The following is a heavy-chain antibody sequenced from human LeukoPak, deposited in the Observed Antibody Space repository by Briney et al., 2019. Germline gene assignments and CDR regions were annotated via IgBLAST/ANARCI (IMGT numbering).Heavy chain of an antibody. Sequence: GGSLRLSCVASGFAFSNSWMHWVRQASGKAPVWVSRINPDGTTTNYADSVKGRFTISRDNAKNMVFLQMNGLRADDTALYYCAKDLSWNTADRWGQGILVTVSS. CDR1: GFAFSNSW. J-gene: IGHJ5*02. CDR3: AKDLSWNTADR. CDR2: INPDGTTT. V-gene: IGHV3-74*01. D-gene: IGHD1/OR15-1a*01.